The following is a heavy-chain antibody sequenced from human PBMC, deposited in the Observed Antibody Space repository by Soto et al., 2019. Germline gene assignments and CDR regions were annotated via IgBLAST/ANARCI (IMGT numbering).Heavy chain of an antibody. CDR3: ARGGQWLPVY. J-gene: IGHJ4*01. Sequence: QVQLQQWGAGLLKPSETLSLTCAVYGGSFSGYYWSWIRQPPGKGLEWIGDIHHSGSTNYNPSLTSRVTISADTSKNQFSLNLSSMTPADTAVYYCARGGQWLPVYWGHGTLVTVSS. V-gene: IGHV4-34*01. CDR2: IHHSGST. CDR1: GGSFSGYY. D-gene: IGHD6-19*01.